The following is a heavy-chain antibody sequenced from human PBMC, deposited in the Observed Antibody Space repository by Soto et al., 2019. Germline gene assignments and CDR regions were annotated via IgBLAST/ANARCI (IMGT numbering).Heavy chain of an antibody. Sequence: SETLSLTCTVSGGSISSSSYYWGWIRQPPGKGLEWIGSIYYSGSTYYNPSLKSRVTISVDTSKNQFSLKLSSVTAADTAVYYCARQAGVLLWFGESQYYVDYWGQGTRVTVSS. D-gene: IGHD3-10*01. J-gene: IGHJ4*02. CDR2: IYYSGST. CDR1: GGSISSSSYY. CDR3: ARQAGVLLWFGESQYYVDY. V-gene: IGHV4-39*01.